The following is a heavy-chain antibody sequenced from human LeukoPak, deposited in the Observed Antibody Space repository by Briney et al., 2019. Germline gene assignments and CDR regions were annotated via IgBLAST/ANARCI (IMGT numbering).Heavy chain of an antibody. D-gene: IGHD4-23*01. V-gene: IGHV5-51*01. J-gene: IGHJ4*02. CDR1: GYSFSNYW. CDR3: ARVDLDDGRNARNFDF. CDR2: IYPGDSDT. Sequence: GESLKISCEVSGYSFSNYWIGWVRQMPGKGLEWMGIIYPGDSDTRYSPSFRGQVTISADKSINTAYLQWRGLRASDTALYFCARVDLDDGRNARNFDFWGQGTLVTVSS.